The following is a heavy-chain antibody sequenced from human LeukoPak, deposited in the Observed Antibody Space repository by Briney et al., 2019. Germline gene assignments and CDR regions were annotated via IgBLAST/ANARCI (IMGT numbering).Heavy chain of an antibody. CDR2: VSYDGSNK. J-gene: IGHJ6*03. Sequence: GGSLRLSCAASGFSFSNYGMHWVRQAPGKGVEWVAVVSYDGSNKYYADSVKGRFTISRDNSKNTLYLQTNSLRAEDTAVYYCSRAGGGYSYGYYMDVWGKGTTVSIS. V-gene: IGHV3-30*03. CDR1: GFSFSNYG. CDR3: SRAGGGYSYGYYMDV. D-gene: IGHD5-18*01.